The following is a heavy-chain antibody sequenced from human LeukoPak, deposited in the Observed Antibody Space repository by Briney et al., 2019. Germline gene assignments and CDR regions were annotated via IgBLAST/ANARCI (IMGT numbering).Heavy chain of an antibody. CDR3: ARDVYDSSGQLVWFDH. V-gene: IGHV3-21*01. CDR1: GFTFSSCS. D-gene: IGHD3-22*01. J-gene: IGHJ5*02. Sequence: GGSLRLSCAASGFTFSSCSMNWVRQAPGRGGEWVSSISSSSGYIYYADSVKGRFTISRDNAKNSPYLQMNSLRAEDTAVYYCARDVYDSSGQLVWFDHWGQGTLVTVSS. CDR2: ISSSSGYI.